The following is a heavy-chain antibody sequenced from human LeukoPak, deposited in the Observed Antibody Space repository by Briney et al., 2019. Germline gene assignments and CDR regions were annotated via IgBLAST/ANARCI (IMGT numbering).Heavy chain of an antibody. J-gene: IGHJ4*02. CDR2: IYASGST. CDR3: ARESRYSYGLFDY. Sequence: SETLSLTCTVSGGSINYNYWSWIRQPAGRGLEWIGRIYASGSTNYNPSLKSQVTMSVDTSNNQLSLKMTSVTAADTAVYYCARESRYSYGLFDYWGQGTLVTVSS. D-gene: IGHD5-18*01. V-gene: IGHV4-4*07. CDR1: GGSINYNY.